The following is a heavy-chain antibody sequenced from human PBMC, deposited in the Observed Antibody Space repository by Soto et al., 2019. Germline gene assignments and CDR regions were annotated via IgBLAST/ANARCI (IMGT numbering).Heavy chain of an antibody. J-gene: IGHJ6*02. CDR1: GYTFTSYA. Sequence: QVQLVQSGAEVKKPGASVKVSCKASGYTFTSYAMHWVRQAPGQRLEWMGWINPGNGNTKYSQKFQGRVTITRDTSASTAYMELISLRSEDTAVYYCASSYSNYALIDYYYYGMDVWGQGTTVTVSS. CDR2: INPGNGNT. D-gene: IGHD4-4*01. V-gene: IGHV1-3*01. CDR3: ASSYSNYALIDYYYYGMDV.